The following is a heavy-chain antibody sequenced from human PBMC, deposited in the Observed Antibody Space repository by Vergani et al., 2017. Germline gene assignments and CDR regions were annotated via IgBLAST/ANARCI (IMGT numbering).Heavy chain of an antibody. J-gene: IGHJ6*02. CDR3: ARAIAAAGTMVGYYYYGMDV. Sequence: QVQLQESGPGLVKPSETLSLTCAVSGYSISSGYYWGWLRQPPGKGLEWIGSIYHSGSTYYNPSLKSRVTISVDTSKNQCSLKLSSVTAADTAVYYCARAIAAAGTMVGYYYYGMDVWGQGTTVTVSS. D-gene: IGHD6-13*01. CDR2: IYHSGST. V-gene: IGHV4-38-2*01. CDR1: GYSISSGYY.